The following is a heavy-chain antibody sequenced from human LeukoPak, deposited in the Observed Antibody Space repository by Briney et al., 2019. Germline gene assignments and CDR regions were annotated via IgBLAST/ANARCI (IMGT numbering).Heavy chain of an antibody. J-gene: IGHJ5*02. D-gene: IGHD2-2*01. CDR1: GYTFIDYY. V-gene: IGHV1-2*02. Sequence: ASVTVSCKASGYTFIDYYMHWVRHAPGQGLEWMGWINPNSGGTDYAQKFQGRVTMTRDTSIDTAYMGLSRLTSDDTAVYYCARDRITDFSTTSCTIANWFDPWGQGTLVTVSS. CDR3: ARDRITDFSTTSCTIANWFDP. CDR2: INPNSGGT.